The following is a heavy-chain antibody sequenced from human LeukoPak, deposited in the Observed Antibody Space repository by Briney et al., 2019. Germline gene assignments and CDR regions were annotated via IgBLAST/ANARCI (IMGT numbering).Heavy chain of an antibody. J-gene: IGHJ4*02. V-gene: IGHV4-38-2*01. D-gene: IGHD5-18*01. CDR2: IYHNGNT. CDR1: GYSISSGYY. CDR3: ARVRYNYGDSDY. Sequence: PSETLSLTCVVSGYSISSGYYWGWIRQPPGKGLEWIGTIYHNGNTYYNPSLKSRVTISVDTSKNQFSLKLSSVTAADTAVYYCARVRYNYGDSDYWGQGTLVTVSS.